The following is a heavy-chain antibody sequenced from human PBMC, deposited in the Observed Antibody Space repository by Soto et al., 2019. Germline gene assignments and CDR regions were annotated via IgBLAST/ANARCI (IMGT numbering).Heavy chain of an antibody. Sequence: KASETLSLTCAVYGGSFSGYYWSWIRQPPGKGLEWIGEINHSGSTNYNPSLKSRVTISVDTSKNQFSLKLSSVTAADTAVYYCARVRRITMVRGAYDYWAQGTLVTV. CDR3: ARVRRITMVRGAYDY. CDR2: INHSGST. CDR1: GGSFSGYY. J-gene: IGHJ4*02. V-gene: IGHV4-34*01. D-gene: IGHD3-10*01.